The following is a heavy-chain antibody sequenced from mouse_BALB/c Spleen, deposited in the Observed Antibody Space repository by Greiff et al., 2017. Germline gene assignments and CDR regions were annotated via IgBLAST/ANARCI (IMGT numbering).Heavy chain of an antibody. D-gene: IGHD1-1*01. Sequence: EVQRVESGGGLVQPGGSLRLSCATSGFTFTDYYMSWVRQPPGKALEWLGFIRNKANGYTTEYSASVKGRFTISRDNSQSILYLQMNTLRAEDSATYYCARDPPIYYYGSSGDWYFDVWGAGTTVTVSS. J-gene: IGHJ1*01. CDR3: ARDPPIYYYGSSGDWYFDV. CDR1: GFTFTDYY. V-gene: IGHV7-3*02. CDR2: IRNKANGYTT.